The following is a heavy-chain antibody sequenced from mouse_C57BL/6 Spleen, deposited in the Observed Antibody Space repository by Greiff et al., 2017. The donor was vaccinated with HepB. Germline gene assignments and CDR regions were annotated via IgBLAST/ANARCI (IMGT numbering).Heavy chain of an antibody. Sequence: VQLQQSGAELVRPGTSVKVSCKASGYAFTNYLIEWVKQRPGQGLEWIGVINPGSGGTNYNEKFKGKATLTADKSSSTAYMQLSSLTSEDSAVYFCAMDYGSSYSFDYWGQGTTLTVSS. J-gene: IGHJ2*01. V-gene: IGHV1-54*01. CDR1: GYAFTNYL. D-gene: IGHD1-1*01. CDR3: AMDYGSSYSFDY. CDR2: INPGSGGT.